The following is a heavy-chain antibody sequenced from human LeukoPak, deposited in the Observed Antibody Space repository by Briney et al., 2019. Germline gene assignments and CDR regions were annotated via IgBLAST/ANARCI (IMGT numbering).Heavy chain of an antibody. J-gene: IGHJ6*02. CDR2: MNPNSGNT. CDR1: GYTFTSYD. V-gene: IGHV1-8*02. D-gene: IGHD6-13*01. Sequence: ASVKVSCKASGYTFTSYDINWVRQATGQGLEWMGWMNPNSGNTGYAQKFQGRVTMTRNTSISTDYMELSSLRSEDTAVYYCARGKPYSSSWYGMDVWGQGTTVTVSS. CDR3: ARGKPYSSSWYGMDV.